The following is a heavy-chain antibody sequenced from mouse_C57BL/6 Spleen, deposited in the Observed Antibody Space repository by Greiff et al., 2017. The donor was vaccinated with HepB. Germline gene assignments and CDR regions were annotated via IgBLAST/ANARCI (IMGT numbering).Heavy chain of an antibody. CDR2: ISYDGSN. CDR3: APYDYASFAY. J-gene: IGHJ3*01. D-gene: IGHD2-4*01. V-gene: IGHV3-6*01. Sequence: ESGPGLVKPSQSLSLTCSVTGYSITSGYYWNWIRQFPGNKLEWMGYISYDGSNNYNPSLKNRISITRDTSKNQFFLKLNSVTTEDTATYCCAPYDYASFAYWGQGTLVTVSA. CDR1: GYSITSGYY.